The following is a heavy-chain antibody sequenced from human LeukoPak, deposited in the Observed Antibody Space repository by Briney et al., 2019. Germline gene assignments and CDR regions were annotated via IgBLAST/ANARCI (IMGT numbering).Heavy chain of an antibody. V-gene: IGHV3-21*01. D-gene: IGHD2-15*01. J-gene: IGHJ3*02. CDR1: GFTLSSYS. CDR3: ATSGYCSGGSCYSGAFDI. Sequence: SGGSLRLSCAASGFTLSSYSMNWVRQAPGKGLEWVSSISSSSYIYYADSVKGRFTISRDNAKNSLYLQMNSLRAEDTAVYYCATSGYCSGGSCYSGAFDIWGQGTMVTVSS. CDR2: ISSSSYI.